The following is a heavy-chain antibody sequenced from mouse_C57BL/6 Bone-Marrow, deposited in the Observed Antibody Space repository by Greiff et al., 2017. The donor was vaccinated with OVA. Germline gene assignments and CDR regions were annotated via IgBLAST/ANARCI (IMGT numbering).Heavy chain of an antibody. Sequence: QVQLQQSGAELARPGASGKMSCKASGYTFTSYTMPWVKRRPGQGLEWIGYINPSSGYTKYNQKFKDKATLTADKSSSTAYMQLSSLTSEDSAVYYCARWSSYWYFDVWGTGTTVTVSS. D-gene: IGHD2-3*01. CDR2: INPSSGYT. CDR1: GYTFTSYT. J-gene: IGHJ1*03. CDR3: ARWSSYWYFDV. V-gene: IGHV1-4*01.